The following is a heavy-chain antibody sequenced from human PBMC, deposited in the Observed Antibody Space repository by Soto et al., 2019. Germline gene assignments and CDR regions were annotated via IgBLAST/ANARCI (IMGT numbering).Heavy chain of an antibody. D-gene: IGHD3-10*01. V-gene: IGHV1-2*04. Sequence: ASVKVSCKASGYTFTGYYMHWVRQAPGQGLEWMGWINPNSGGTNYAQKFQGWVTMTRDTSISTAYMELSRLRSDDTAVYYCARDDSGSYSGLMDWGQGTLVTVSS. J-gene: IGHJ4*02. CDR1: GYTFTGYY. CDR3: ARDDSGSYSGLMD. CDR2: INPNSGGT.